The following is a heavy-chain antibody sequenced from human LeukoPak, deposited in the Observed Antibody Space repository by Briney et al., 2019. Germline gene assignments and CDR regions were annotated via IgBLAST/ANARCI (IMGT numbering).Heavy chain of an antibody. CDR1: GFTFDDYT. CDR2: ISWDGGST. J-gene: IGHJ4*02. D-gene: IGHD6-13*01. Sequence: GGSLRLSCAASGFTFDDYTMHWVRQAPGKGLEWVSLISWDGGSTYYADSVKGRFTISRDNSKNSLYLQMNSLRTEDTALYYCACGGGVAAYFDYWGQGTLVTVSS. CDR3: ACGGGVAAYFDY. V-gene: IGHV3-43*01.